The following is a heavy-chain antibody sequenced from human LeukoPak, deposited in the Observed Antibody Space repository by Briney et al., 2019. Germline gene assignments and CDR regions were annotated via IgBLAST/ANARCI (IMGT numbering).Heavy chain of an antibody. V-gene: IGHV3-48*01. CDR3: ARATVAPDAFDI. J-gene: IGHJ3*02. CDR2: ISSSSSTI. D-gene: IGHD4-17*01. Sequence: GGSLRLSCAAFGFTFSSYRMNWVRQAPGKGLEWVSYISSSSSTIYYADSVKGRFTISRDNAMNSLYLQMNSLRAEDTAVYYCARATVAPDAFDIWGQGTMVTVSS. CDR1: GFTFSSYR.